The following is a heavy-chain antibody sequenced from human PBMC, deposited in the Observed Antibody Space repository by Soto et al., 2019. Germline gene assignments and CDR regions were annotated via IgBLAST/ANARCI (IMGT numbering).Heavy chain of an antibody. CDR2: IIPIYGTS. V-gene: IGHV1-69*01. D-gene: IGHD1-7*01. Sequence: QVQLVQSGAELKKPGSSVMVSCKASGGTFGNFAISWVRQAPGQGPEWVAGIIPIYGTSNYADDFRGRITLTADESTATAYLELSSLRSEETAIYYCATGTRDGYNYGDFDLWGRGTQVTVSS. CDR1: GGTFGNFA. J-gene: IGHJ2*01. CDR3: ATGTRDGYNYGDFDL.